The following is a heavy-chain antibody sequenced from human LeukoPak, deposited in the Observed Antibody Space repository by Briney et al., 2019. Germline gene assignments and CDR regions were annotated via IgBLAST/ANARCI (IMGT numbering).Heavy chain of an antibody. J-gene: IGHJ4*02. V-gene: IGHV5-51*01. CDR3: ARTNYDSSGDIDY. D-gene: IGHD3-22*01. Sequence: GESLKTSCKGSGYSFTSYWIGWVRQMPGKGLEWMGIIYPGDSDTRYSPSFQGQVTISADKSISTAYLQWSSLKASDTAMYYCARTNYDSSGDIDYWGQGTLVTVSS. CDR1: GYSFTSYW. CDR2: IYPGDSDT.